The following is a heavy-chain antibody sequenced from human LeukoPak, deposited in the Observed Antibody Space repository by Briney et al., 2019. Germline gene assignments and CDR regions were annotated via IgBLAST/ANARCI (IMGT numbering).Heavy chain of an antibody. Sequence: GGSLRLSCAASGFTFSSYSMNWVRQAPGKGLEWLSSISGSSSYIYYADSEKGRFTISRDNAKNTLYLQMNSLRAEDTAVYYCARDYYGSGSLDYWGQGTMVTVSS. CDR3: ARDYYGSGSLDY. V-gene: IGHV3-21*01. CDR2: ISGSSSYI. J-gene: IGHJ4*02. CDR1: GFTFSSYS. D-gene: IGHD3-10*01.